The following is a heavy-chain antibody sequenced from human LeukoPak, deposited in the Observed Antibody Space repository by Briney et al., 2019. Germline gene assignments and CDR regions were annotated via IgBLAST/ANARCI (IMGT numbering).Heavy chain of an antibody. J-gene: IGHJ4*02. Sequence: WSLRLSCPASGFTFSRFAMTWVRQAPGKGLGWVSDISSSGVSIYSADSVQGRFTISRDNSKKTLYLKMNSLRAEDTAIYYCAMGFSGGGKLDNWGQGTLVTVSS. D-gene: IGHD4-23*01. CDR3: AMGFSGGGKLDN. CDR1: GFTFSRFA. V-gene: IGHV3-23*01. CDR2: ISSSGVSI.